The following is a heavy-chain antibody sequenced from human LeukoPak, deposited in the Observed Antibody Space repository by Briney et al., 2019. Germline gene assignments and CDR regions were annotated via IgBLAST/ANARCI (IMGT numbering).Heavy chain of an antibody. CDR1: GGTFSSYA. CDR2: IIPILGIA. V-gene: IGHV1-69*04. J-gene: IGHJ5*02. CDR3: ARASSYCSGGSCYGKAVAEPPWFDP. Sequence: ASVKVSCKASGGTFSSYAISWVRQAPGQGLEWMGRIIPILGIANYAQKFQGRVTITADKSTSTAYMELSSLRSEDTAVYYCARASSYCSGGSCYGKAVAEPPWFDPWGQGTLVTVSS. D-gene: IGHD2-15*01.